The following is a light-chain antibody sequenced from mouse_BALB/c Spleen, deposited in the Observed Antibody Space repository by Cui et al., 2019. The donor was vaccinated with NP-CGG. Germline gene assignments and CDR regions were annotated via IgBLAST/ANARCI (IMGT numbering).Light chain of an antibody. CDR2: GTN. CDR3: ALWYSNHWV. V-gene: IGLV1*01. Sequence: QAVVNQESALTTSPGETVTLTCRSSIGAVTTSNYANWVQEKPDHLFTGLIGGTNNRVPGVPARFSGSLIGDKAALTITGAQTDDEAIYFCALWYSNHWVFGGGTKLTVL. J-gene: IGLJ1*01. CDR1: IGAVTTSNY.